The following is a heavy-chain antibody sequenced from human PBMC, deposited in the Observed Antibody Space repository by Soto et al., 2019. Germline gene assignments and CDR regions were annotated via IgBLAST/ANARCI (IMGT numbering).Heavy chain of an antibody. Sequence: ASETLSLTCTVSGGSISSGGYYLSWIRQHPGKGLEWIGYIYYSGSTYYNPSLKSRVTISVDTSKNQFSLKLSSVTAADTAVYYCARSDIVVVVPHPASYGMDVWGQGTTVTVSS. CDR3: ARSDIVVVVPHPASYGMDV. CDR2: IYYSGST. D-gene: IGHD2-15*01. CDR1: GGSISSGGYY. V-gene: IGHV4-31*03. J-gene: IGHJ6*02.